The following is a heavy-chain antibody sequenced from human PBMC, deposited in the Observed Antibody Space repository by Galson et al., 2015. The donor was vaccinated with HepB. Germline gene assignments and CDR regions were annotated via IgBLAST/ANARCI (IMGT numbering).Heavy chain of an antibody. CDR1: TLILTKYA. CDR2: VSANGATT. CDR3: AKNYGDYVYDPFDL. J-gene: IGHJ4*02. D-gene: IGHD4-17*01. Sequence: SLRLSCAAPTLILTKYAMTWVRQAPGKGLEWVSVVSANGATTHYADSVRGRFTIFRDNSKNTLYLQMSSLRLEDTAVYFCAKNYGDYVYDPFDLWGQGTLVTVSS. V-gene: IGHV3-23*01.